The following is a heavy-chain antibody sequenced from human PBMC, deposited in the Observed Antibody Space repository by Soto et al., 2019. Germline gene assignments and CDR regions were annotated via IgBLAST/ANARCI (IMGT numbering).Heavy chain of an antibody. J-gene: IGHJ3*02. CDR1: GYTFTSYD. CDR3: ARGSIPVFRRITIFGVVRILEGDDAFDI. CDR2: MNANSGNT. D-gene: IGHD3-3*01. Sequence: ASVKVSCKASGYTFTSYDKKCVRQATGQGLEWMGWMNANSGNTGYAQKFQGRVTMTRNTSISTAYMELSSLRSEDTAVYYCARGSIPVFRRITIFGVVRILEGDDAFDIWGHGTMVTVSS. V-gene: IGHV1-8*01.